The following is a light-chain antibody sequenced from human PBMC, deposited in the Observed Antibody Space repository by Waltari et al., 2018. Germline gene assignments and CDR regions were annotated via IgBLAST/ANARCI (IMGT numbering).Light chain of an antibody. Sequence: DIVMTQSPDSLAVSLGERAPINCKSSTSVLYSSNNKNYLAWYQQKPGQPPKLLIYWASTRESGVPDRFSGSGSGTDFTLTISSLQAEDVAVYYCQQYYSTPLTFGPGTKVDIK. CDR2: WAS. CDR1: TSVLYSSNNKNY. CDR3: QQYYSTPLT. J-gene: IGKJ3*01. V-gene: IGKV4-1*01.